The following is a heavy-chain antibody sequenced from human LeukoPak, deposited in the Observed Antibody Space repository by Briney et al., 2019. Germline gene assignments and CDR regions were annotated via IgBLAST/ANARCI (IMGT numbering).Heavy chain of an antibody. D-gene: IGHD4-11*01. J-gene: IGHJ4*02. Sequence: PGGSLRLSCAASGFAFNNYIMNWVRQAPGKGLEWVANIKQDGSEKYYVDSVKGRFTISRDNAKNSLYLQMNSLRAEDTAVYYCARDYRVLTTGIGYWGQGTLVTVSS. CDR1: GFAFNNYI. CDR3: ARDYRVLTTGIGY. CDR2: IKQDGSEK. V-gene: IGHV3-7*01.